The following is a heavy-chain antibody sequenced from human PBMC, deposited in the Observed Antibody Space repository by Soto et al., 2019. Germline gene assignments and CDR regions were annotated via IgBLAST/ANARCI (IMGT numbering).Heavy chain of an antibody. V-gene: IGHV5-51*01. J-gene: IGHJ4*02. CDR2: IHGGDSNT. CDR3: ARRGTYSSGWDY. Sequence: GESLKISRKGSGYIFTSYWIGWVRQMPGKGLEWMGIIHGGDSNTRYSPSFEGQVTISTDKSISTAYLQWSSLKASDTAMYYCARRGTYSSGWDYWGQGTLVTVSS. D-gene: IGHD6-19*01. CDR1: GYIFTSYW.